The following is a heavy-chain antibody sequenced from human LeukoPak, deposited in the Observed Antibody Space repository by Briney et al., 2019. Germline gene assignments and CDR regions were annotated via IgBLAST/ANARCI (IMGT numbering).Heavy chain of an antibody. CDR3: ARSIAAAGPGSYYFDY. D-gene: IGHD6-13*01. V-gene: IGHV4-61*02. CDR1: GGPISSGSYY. CDR2: IYTSGST. Sequence: PSETLSLTCTVSGGPISSGSYYWSWIRQPAGKGLEWIGRIYTSGSTNYNPSLKSRVTISVDTSKNQFSLKLSSVTAADTAVYYCARSIAAAGPGSYYFDYWGQGTLVTVSS. J-gene: IGHJ4*02.